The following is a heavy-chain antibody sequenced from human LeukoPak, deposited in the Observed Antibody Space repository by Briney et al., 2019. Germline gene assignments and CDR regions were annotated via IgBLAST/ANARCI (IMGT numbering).Heavy chain of an antibody. CDR3: AHSYSSGWYRGFQH. CDR1: GFSLSTGGVG. J-gene: IGHJ1*01. V-gene: IGHV2-5*02. D-gene: IGHD6-19*01. CDR2: IYWDDDK. Sequence: SGPTLVKPTQTLTLTCTFSGFSLSTGGVGVGWIRQPPGKALEWLALIYWDDDKRYSPSLKSRLTITKVTSKNQVVLTMTNMDPVDTATYYCAHSYSSGWYRGFQHWGQGTLVTVSS.